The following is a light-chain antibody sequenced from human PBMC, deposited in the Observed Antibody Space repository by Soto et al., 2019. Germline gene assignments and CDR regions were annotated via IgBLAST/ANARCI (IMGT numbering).Light chain of an antibody. J-gene: IGKJ2*01. V-gene: IGKV3-20*01. CDR3: HQYDGAPHT. Sequence: EIVLTQSPGTLSSSPGQRATLSCRASQSVSNNYLAWYQQKPGQAPRLLIFGASIRATDIPDRFSGSGSGTDFTLTISRLEPEDFAVFYCHQYDGAPHTFGQGTKLEIK. CDR1: QSVSNNY. CDR2: GAS.